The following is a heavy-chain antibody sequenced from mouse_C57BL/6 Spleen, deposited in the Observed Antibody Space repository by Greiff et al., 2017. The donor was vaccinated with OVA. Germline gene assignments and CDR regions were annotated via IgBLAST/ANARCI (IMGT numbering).Heavy chain of an antibody. Sequence: EVQLQQSGPELVKPGASVKISCKASGYTFTDYYMNWVKQSHGKSLEWIGDINPNNGGTSYNQKFKGKATLTVDKSSSTAYMELRSLTSEDSAVYYCTRPNWDGYYAMDYWGQGTSVTASS. V-gene: IGHV1-26*01. D-gene: IGHD4-1*01. J-gene: IGHJ4*01. CDR3: TRPNWDGYYAMDY. CDR1: GYTFTDYY. CDR2: INPNNGGT.